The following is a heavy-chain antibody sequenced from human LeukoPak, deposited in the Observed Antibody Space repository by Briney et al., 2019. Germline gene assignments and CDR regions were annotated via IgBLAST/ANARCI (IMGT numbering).Heavy chain of an antibody. D-gene: IGHD4-17*01. J-gene: IGHJ4*02. CDR2: IYWNGGNT. Sequence: GGSLRLSCAASGFTFSSYGMSWVRQAPGKGLEWVSGIYWNGGNTRYADSVKGRFSISRDNAKKSLYLQMNSLRADDTALYYCARDITMTAVTNYFDYWGQGTLVTVSS. CDR1: GFTFSSYG. V-gene: IGHV3-20*04. CDR3: ARDITMTAVTNYFDY.